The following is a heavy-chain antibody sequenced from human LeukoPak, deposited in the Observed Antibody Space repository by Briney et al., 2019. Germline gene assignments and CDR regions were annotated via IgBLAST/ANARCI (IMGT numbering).Heavy chain of an antibody. Sequence: GGSLRLSCAASGFTFSSYGMHWVRQAPGKGLEWVAFIRYDGSNKYYADSVKGRFTISRDNSKNTLYLQMNSLRAEDTAVYYCARSSLIPKYYFDYWGQGTLVTVSS. CDR1: GFTFSSYG. D-gene: IGHD3-16*02. V-gene: IGHV3-30*02. CDR2: IRYDGSNK. CDR3: ARSSLIPKYYFDY. J-gene: IGHJ4*02.